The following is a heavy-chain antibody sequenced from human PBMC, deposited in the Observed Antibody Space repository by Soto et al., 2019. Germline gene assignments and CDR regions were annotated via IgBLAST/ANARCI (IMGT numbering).Heavy chain of an antibody. V-gene: IGHV3-48*03. CDR3: AIIPGGGGDSDI. CDR2: ISGSGSTI. CDR1: GFTFSTYE. J-gene: IGHJ3*02. Sequence: GGSLRLSCAASGFTFSTYEMNWVRLAPGKGLEWVSYISGSGSTIYYADSVKGRFTISRDNAKNSLYLQMNSVRAEDTAVYYCAIIPGGGGDSDIRGQGTMVTLSS. D-gene: IGHD2-21*01.